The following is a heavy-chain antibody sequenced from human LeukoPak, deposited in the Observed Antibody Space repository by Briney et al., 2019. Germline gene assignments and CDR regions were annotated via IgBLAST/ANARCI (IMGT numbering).Heavy chain of an antibody. J-gene: IGHJ6*03. Sequence: PVGSLRLSCVASGSTFGMCGMHWVRPAPGKRLGWVAFIGYDGSYEYYSDAVKGRFSISRDNSNKTLYRLMNSLRVEDSAVYFCARALVLTFYYLDVWGNGTTVTVSS. CDR1: GSTFGMCG. V-gene: IGHV3-30*02. CDR3: ARALVLTFYYLDV. CDR2: IGYDGSYE. D-gene: IGHD2-21*02.